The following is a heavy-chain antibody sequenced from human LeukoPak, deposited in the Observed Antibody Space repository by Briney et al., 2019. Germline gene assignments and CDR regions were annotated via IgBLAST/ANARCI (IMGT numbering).Heavy chain of an antibody. CDR1: GFTFSTFA. V-gene: IGHV3-23*01. CDR2: ISGSGDVT. CDR3: AKKVSYFPDASFDY. Sequence: GGSLRLSCAASGFTFSTFAMNWVRQAPGKGLEWVSTISGSGDVTYFGDSVKGRFTISRDNSKSVLYLQMNTLRAEDTAVYYCAKKVSYFPDASFDYWGQGTLVTVSS. D-gene: IGHD2-2*01. J-gene: IGHJ4*02.